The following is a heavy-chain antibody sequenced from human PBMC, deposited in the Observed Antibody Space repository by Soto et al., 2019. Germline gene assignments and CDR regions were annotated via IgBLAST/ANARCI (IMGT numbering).Heavy chain of an antibody. CDR3: ARDRGVVPAAIGGYYYYGMDV. V-gene: IGHV3-21*01. CDR1: GFTFSHYS. Sequence: PGGSLRLSCAASGFTFSHYSINWVRQAPGKGLEWVSSISSSSSYADSVKGRFTISRDNAKNSLYLQMNSLRAEDTAVHYCARDRGVVPAAIGGYYYYGMDVWGQGTTVTVSS. D-gene: IGHD2-2*01. J-gene: IGHJ6*02. CDR2: ISSSSS.